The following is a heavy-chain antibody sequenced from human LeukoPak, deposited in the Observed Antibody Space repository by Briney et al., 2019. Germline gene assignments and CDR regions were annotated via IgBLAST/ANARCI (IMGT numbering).Heavy chain of an antibody. CDR3: ARVGEGYDYGGAFDI. D-gene: IGHD4-23*01. CDR2: INPSGGTT. CDR1: GYTFTSYY. J-gene: IGHJ3*02. V-gene: IGHV1-46*01. Sequence: ASVKVSCKASGYTFTSYYMHWVRQAPGQGLEWMGIINPSGGTTSYAQKFQGRVTMTRDTSTSTVYMELSSLRSEDTAVYYCARVGEGYDYGGAFDIWGQGTMVTVSS.